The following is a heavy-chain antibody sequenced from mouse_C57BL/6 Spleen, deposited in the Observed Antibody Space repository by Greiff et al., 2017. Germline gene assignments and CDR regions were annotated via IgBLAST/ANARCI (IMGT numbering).Heavy chain of an antibody. J-gene: IGHJ3*01. Sequence: VQLQQSGAELARPGASVKLSCKASGYTFTSYGISWVKQRTGQGLEWIGEIYPRSGNTYYNEKFQGKATLTADKSSSTAYMELRSLTSEDSAVYFCARGPDYYGSSLAWFAYWGQGTLVTVSA. CDR1: GYTFTSYG. CDR2: IYPRSGNT. D-gene: IGHD1-1*01. CDR3: ARGPDYYGSSLAWFAY. V-gene: IGHV1-81*01.